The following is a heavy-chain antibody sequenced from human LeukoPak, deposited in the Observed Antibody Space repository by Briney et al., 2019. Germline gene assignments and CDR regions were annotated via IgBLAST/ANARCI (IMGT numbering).Heavy chain of an antibody. J-gene: IGHJ4*02. V-gene: IGHV3-23*01. CDR3: AKDVGKWESLHFFDY. Sequence: GGSLRLSCLTSGFTLSTNAMSWVSQVPGKGLEWISGISGSGASTYYADSVKGRFTISRDDSRNTLYLQMNSLRGDDTAVYYCAKDVGKWESLHFFDYWGQGTLVTVSS. CDR1: GFTLSTNA. D-gene: IGHD1-26*01. CDR2: ISGSGAST.